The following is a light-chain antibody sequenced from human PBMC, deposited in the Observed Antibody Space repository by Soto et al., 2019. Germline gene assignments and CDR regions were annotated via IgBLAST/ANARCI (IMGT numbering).Light chain of an antibody. CDR3: QQRSNWPSIT. V-gene: IGKV3-11*01. J-gene: IGKJ5*01. CDR2: DAS. CDR1: QSGSSY. Sequence: EIVLTQSPATLCLCPGERATLSCRASQSGSSYLACYQQKPGQAPRLLIYDASHRATGIPARFSGSGSGTEFTLPIDGLKPEDFAVYYCQQRSNWPSITFGQGTRLEIK.